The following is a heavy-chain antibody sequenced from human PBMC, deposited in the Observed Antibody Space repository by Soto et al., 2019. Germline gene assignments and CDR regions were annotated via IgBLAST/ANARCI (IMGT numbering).Heavy chain of an antibody. J-gene: IGHJ4*02. Sequence: QVHLVQSGAEVKKPGASVKVSCKGSGYTFTSYGITWVRQAPGQGLEWMGWISAHNGKTDYAQKLQGRVTVTRDPSTSTAYMELRSLRSDDTAVYYRARGSYGDYWGQGALVTVSS. CDR2: ISAHNGKT. D-gene: IGHD1-26*01. CDR1: GYTFTSYG. V-gene: IGHV1-18*01. CDR3: ARGSYGDY.